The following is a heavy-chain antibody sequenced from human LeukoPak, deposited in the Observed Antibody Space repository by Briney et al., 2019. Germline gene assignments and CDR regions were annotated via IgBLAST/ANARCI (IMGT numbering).Heavy chain of an antibody. CDR2: IYHSGST. J-gene: IGHJ5*02. CDR1: GYSISSGYY. CDR3: ARDSIAAAGPEYNWFDP. V-gene: IGHV4-38-2*02. D-gene: IGHD6-13*01. Sequence: PSETLSLTCTVSGYSISSGYYWGWIRQPPGKGLEWIGSIYHSGSTYYNPSLKSRVTISVDTSKNQFPLKLSSVTAADTAVYYCARDSIAAAGPEYNWFDPWGQGTLVTVSS.